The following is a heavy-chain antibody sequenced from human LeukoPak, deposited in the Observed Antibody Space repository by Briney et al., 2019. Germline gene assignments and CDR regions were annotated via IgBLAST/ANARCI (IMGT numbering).Heavy chain of an antibody. CDR2: TYYRSKWYN. Sequence: SQTLSLTCAISGDSVSSNSAAWNWIRQSPSRGLEWLGRTYYRSKWYNDYAVSVKSRITINPDTSMNQFSLQLNSVTPEDTAVYYCARGGSSSPHYYYYYMDVWGKGTTVTVSS. CDR1: GDSVSSNSAA. D-gene: IGHD6-6*01. V-gene: IGHV6-1*01. CDR3: ARGGSSSPHYYYYYMDV. J-gene: IGHJ6*03.